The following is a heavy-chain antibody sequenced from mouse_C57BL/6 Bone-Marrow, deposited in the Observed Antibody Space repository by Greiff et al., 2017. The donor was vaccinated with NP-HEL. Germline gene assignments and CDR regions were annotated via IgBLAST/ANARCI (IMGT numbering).Heavy chain of an antibody. V-gene: IGHV1-82*01. CDR3: ARWEIITTVVEGMDY. CDR2: IYPGDGDT. CDR1: GYAFSSSW. D-gene: IGHD1-1*01. J-gene: IGHJ4*01. Sequence: QVQLKESGPELVKPGASVKISCKASGYAFSSSWMNWVKQRPGKGLEWIGRIYPGDGDTNYNGKFKGKATLTADKSSSTAYMQLSSLTSEDSAVYFCARWEIITTVVEGMDYWGQGTSVTVSS.